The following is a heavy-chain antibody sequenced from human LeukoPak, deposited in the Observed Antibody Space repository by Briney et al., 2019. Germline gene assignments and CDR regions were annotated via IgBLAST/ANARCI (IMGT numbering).Heavy chain of an antibody. Sequence: SETLSLTCTVSGGSISSSSYYWGWIRQPPGKGLEWIGSIYYSGSTYYNPSLKSRVTISVDTSKNQFSLKLSSVTAADTAVYYCARLVLNWFDPWGQGTLVTVSS. CDR1: GGSISSSSYY. CDR2: IYYSGST. CDR3: ARLVLNWFDP. V-gene: IGHV4-39*07. J-gene: IGHJ5*02.